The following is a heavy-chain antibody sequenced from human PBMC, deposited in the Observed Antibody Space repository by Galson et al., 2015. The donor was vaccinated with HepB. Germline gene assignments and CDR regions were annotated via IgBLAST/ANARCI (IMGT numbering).Heavy chain of an antibody. CDR2: ISHDGSDT. J-gene: IGHJ4*02. V-gene: IGHV3-30*04. CDR3: ARGIRRFLCNSGSSGNYYKGAYYFDY. D-gene: IGHD3-10*01. CDR1: GFTFSSYA. Sequence: SLRLSCAVSGFTFSSYAMHWVRQAPGKRLEWVAVISHDGSDTYYADSAKGRFTISRDTSKSTLFLQMNSLGPDDTAVYYCARGIRRFLCNSGSSGNYYKGAYYFDYWGQGTLVTVSS.